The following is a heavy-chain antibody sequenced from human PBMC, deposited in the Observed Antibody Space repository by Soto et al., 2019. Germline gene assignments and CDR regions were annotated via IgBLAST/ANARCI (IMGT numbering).Heavy chain of an antibody. D-gene: IGHD6-19*01. V-gene: IGHV3-23*01. CDR1: GFTFSSYA. CDR3: AKVQWLAYFDY. J-gene: IGHJ4*02. CDR2: ISGSGGSK. Sequence: EVQLLESGGGLVQPGGSLRLSCAASGFTFSSYAMSWVRQAPGKGLEWVSAISGSGGSKYYADSVKGRFTISRDNCKNTLYLQMHSLRAEDTAVYYCAKVQWLAYFDYWGQGTLVTVSS.